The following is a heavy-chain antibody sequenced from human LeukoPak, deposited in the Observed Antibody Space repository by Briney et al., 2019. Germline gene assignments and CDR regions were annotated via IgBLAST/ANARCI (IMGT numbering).Heavy chain of an antibody. CDR2: IIPILGIA. J-gene: IGHJ5*02. CDR3: ARIPQRIPHNWFDP. Sequence: SVTVSCKASGGTFSSYAISWVRQAPGQGLEWMGRIIPILGIANYAQEFQGRVTITADKSTSTAYMELSSLRSEDTAVYYCARIPQRIPHNWFDPWGQGTLVTVPS. CDR1: GGTFSSYA. D-gene: IGHD1-14*01. V-gene: IGHV1-69*04.